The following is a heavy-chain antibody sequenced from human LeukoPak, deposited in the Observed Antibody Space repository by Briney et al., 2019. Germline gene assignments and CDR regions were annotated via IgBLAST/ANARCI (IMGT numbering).Heavy chain of an antibody. CDR2: IKEDGSDK. D-gene: IGHD6-19*01. Sequence: SGGSLRLSCAVSGFTFSRFWMTWVRQSPGKGLEWVASIKEDGSDKYYVDFVKGRFTISRDNTENSVYLDMSKLRAEDTAVYYCARRMSGNGWSVDDWGQGTLVTVSS. V-gene: IGHV3-7*01. J-gene: IGHJ4*02. CDR1: GFTFSRFW. CDR3: ARRMSGNGWSVDD.